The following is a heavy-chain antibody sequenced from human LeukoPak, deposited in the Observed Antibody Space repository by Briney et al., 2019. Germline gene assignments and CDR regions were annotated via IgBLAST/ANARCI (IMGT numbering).Heavy chain of an antibody. Sequence: PGGSLRLSCAASGFTIRDYVMSWVRQAPGKGLEWVSYIDPSGTALYYADSVKGRFTVSRDNGKNSLSLQLRSLRAEDTALHYCARAAYNWNWGQGTLVTVSS. V-gene: IGHV3-11*01. D-gene: IGHD1-20*01. J-gene: IGHJ4*02. CDR1: GFTIRDYV. CDR3: ARAAYNWN. CDR2: IDPSGTAL.